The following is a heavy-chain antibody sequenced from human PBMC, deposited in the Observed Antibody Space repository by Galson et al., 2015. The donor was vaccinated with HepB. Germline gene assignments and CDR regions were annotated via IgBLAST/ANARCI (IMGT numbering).Heavy chain of an antibody. V-gene: IGHV7-4-1*02. D-gene: IGHD4-23*01. CDR3: ARDRGSGGHFFDY. CDR2: INTNTGNP. Sequence: SVKVSCKASGYTFTNYAMNWVRQAPGQGLEWMGWINTNTGNPTYAQGFTGRFVFSLDTSVSTAYLQISSLKAEDTAVYYYARDRGSGGHFFDYWGRGTLVTVSS. J-gene: IGHJ4*02. CDR1: GYTFTNYA.